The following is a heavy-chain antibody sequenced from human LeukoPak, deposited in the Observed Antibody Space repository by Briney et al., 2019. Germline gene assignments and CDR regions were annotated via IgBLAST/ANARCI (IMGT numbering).Heavy chain of an antibody. CDR2: ISGSGGST. CDR3: ARGNYDSSGPLPLDY. Sequence: HPGGSLRLSCAASGFTFSSYAMSWVRQAPGKGLEWVSAISGSGGSTYYADSVKGRFTISRDNSKNTLYLQMNSLRAEDTAVYYCARGNYDSSGPLPLDYWGQGTLVTVSS. J-gene: IGHJ4*02. D-gene: IGHD3-22*01. V-gene: IGHV3-23*01. CDR1: GFTFSSYA.